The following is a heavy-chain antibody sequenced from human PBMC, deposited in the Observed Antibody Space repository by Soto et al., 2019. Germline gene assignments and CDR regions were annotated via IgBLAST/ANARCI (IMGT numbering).Heavy chain of an antibody. Sequence: PSETLSLTCTVSGGSISSGGYYWSWIRQHPGKGLEWIGYIYYSGSTYYNPSLKSRVTISVDTSKNQFSLKLSSVTAADTAVYYCARDYKVLNWFDPWGQGTLVTVSS. CDR1: GGSISSGGYY. D-gene: IGHD1-1*01. J-gene: IGHJ5*02. CDR2: IYYSGST. V-gene: IGHV4-31*03. CDR3: ARDYKVLNWFDP.